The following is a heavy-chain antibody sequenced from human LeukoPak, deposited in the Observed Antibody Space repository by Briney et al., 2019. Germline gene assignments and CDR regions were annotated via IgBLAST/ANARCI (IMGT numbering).Heavy chain of an antibody. D-gene: IGHD4-17*01. CDR1: GFTFSSYG. Sequence: GGSLRLSCAASGFTFSSYGMHWVRQAPGKGLEWVAVISYDGSNKYYADSVKGRFTISRDNSKNTLYLQMNSLRAEDTAVYYCAKAYGDYRGGYYFDYWGQGTLVTVSS. V-gene: IGHV3-30*18. CDR2: ISYDGSNK. CDR3: AKAYGDYRGGYYFDY. J-gene: IGHJ4*02.